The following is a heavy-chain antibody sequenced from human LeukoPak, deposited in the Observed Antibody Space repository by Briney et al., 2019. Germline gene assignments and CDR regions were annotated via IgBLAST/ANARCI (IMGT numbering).Heavy chain of an antibody. D-gene: IGHD3-10*02. CDR3: ALKGAVRAGDYYYMDV. V-gene: IGHV3-53*01. J-gene: IGHJ6*03. CDR2: IYSGGGT. Sequence: PGGSLRLSCAASGFTVSSNHMSWVRQAPGKGLEWVSVIYSGGGTYYADYMNAPFTIARDTSKSTLYLQMNSLRAEDTAVYYCALKGAVRAGDYYYMDVWGKGTTVTVSS. CDR1: GFTVSSNH.